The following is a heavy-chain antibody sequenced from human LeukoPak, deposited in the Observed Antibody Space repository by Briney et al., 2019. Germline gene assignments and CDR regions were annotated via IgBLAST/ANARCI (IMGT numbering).Heavy chain of an antibody. D-gene: IGHD5-18*01. CDR1: GFTFSSYG. CDR2: IRNDGSNK. V-gene: IGHV3-30*02. CDR3: ARARSSYGYGDAFDI. Sequence: PGGSLRLSCAASGFTFSSYGMHWVRQAPGKGLEWVAFIRNDGSNKYYADSVKGRFSISRDNSKNTVYLQMNSLRVEDTAVYYCARARSSYGYGDAFDIWGQGTMVTVSS. J-gene: IGHJ3*02.